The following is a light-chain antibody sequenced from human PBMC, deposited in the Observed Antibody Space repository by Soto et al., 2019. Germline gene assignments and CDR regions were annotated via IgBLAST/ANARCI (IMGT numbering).Light chain of an antibody. CDR2: EVS. Sequence: QSALTQPPSASGSPGQSVTISCTGTSSDGGGYNYVSWYQQHPGKAPKLMIYEVSKRPSGVPDRFSGSKSGNTASLTVSGLQAEDEADYYCNSYAGSNNLGVFGGGTKLTVL. V-gene: IGLV2-8*01. J-gene: IGLJ3*02. CDR3: NSYAGSNNLGV. CDR1: SSDGGGYNY.